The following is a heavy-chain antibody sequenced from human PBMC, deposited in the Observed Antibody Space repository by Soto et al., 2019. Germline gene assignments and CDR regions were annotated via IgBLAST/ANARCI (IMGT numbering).Heavy chain of an antibody. CDR3: ATTEQYCSGGSCYEYYYYYGMDV. CDR1: GGCFVGYY. Sequence: KASETLSLTCAAYGGCFVGYYCSCVRNPPLKWREWIVEINHSGSTNYNPSLKSRVTISVDTSKNQFSLKLSSVTAADTAVYYCATTEQYCSGGSCYEYYYYYGMDVWGQGTTVTVSS. CDR2: INHSGST. V-gene: IGHV4-34*01. D-gene: IGHD2-15*01. J-gene: IGHJ6*02.